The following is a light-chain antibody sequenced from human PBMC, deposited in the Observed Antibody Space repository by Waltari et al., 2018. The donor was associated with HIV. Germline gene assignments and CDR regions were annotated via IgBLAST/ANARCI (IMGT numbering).Light chain of an antibody. CDR1: SSTIGSDA. J-gene: IGLJ3*02. CDR2: NSN. V-gene: IGLV1-44*01. CDR3: ATWDHELDSWV. Sequence: QSVLTQPPSAPGTPGQRIILSCSGSSSTIGSDAVYWYKPFPGTAPKLLIFNSNQRPSGVPDRFSASKSGTSASLAISGLQSDDEADYYCATWDHELDSWVFGGGTKLTVL.